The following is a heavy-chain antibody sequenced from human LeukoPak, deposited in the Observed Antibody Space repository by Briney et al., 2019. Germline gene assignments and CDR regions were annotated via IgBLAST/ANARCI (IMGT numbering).Heavy chain of an antibody. Sequence: PGGSLRLSCVASGFTFSNYGMDWVRQAPGKGLEWVSGIGPSGDNTYYADSVKGRFTISRDNSRNTVLLQMNSLRAEDTAVYYCAREPGVVPAAMLGGWFDPWGQGTLVTVSS. D-gene: IGHD2-2*01. CDR3: AREPGVVPAAMLGGWFDP. CDR1: GFTFSNYG. V-gene: IGHV3-23*01. CDR2: IGPSGDNT. J-gene: IGHJ5*02.